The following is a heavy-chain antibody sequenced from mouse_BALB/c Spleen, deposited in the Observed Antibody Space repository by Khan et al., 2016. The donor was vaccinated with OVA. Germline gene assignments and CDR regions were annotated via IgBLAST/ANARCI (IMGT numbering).Heavy chain of an antibody. CDR2: IDPSTGYT. J-gene: IGHJ3*01. D-gene: IGHD2-1*01. CDR3: ARRVLYGIVAY. CDR1: GYTFTTYW. V-gene: IGHV1-7*01. Sequence: QVHVKQSGAELAKPGASVKTSCKASGYTFTTYWMHWVKQRPGQGLEWIGYIDPSTGYTEYNQKFKDKATLTTDKSSSTASMQLSSLTSEDSAVYYCARRVLYGIVAYWGQGTLVTVSA.